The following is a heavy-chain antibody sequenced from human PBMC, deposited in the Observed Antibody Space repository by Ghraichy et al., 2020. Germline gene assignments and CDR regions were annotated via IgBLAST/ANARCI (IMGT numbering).Heavy chain of an antibody. CDR3: ARSLGVTATVNFDY. V-gene: IGHV3-21*01. CDR1: GFTFSSYS. Sequence: ESLNISCAASGFTFSSYSMNWVRQAPGKGLEWVSSISSSSSYIYYADSVKGRFTISRDNAKNSLYLQMNSLRAEDTAVYYCARSLGVTATVNFDYWGQGTLVTVSS. CDR2: ISSSSSYI. D-gene: IGHD2-21*02. J-gene: IGHJ4*02.